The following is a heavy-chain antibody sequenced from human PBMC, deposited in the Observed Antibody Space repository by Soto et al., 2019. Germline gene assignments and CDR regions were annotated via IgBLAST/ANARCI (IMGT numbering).Heavy chain of an antibody. Sequence: QVQLLQSGTELRQPGSSVTISCTPSGGTFVSSAFAWVRQAPGGRIEWMGGIIPILGTTKYAEKFLSRLTIRAGDSSRTAFLELSSLTVDDTAVYFCAKKNPHGDSNKAWLDPWGQGTLVTVST. CDR3: AKKNPHGDSNKAWLDP. D-gene: IGHD2-8*01. J-gene: IGHJ5*02. CDR1: GGTFVSSA. CDR2: IIPILGTT. V-gene: IGHV1-69*01.